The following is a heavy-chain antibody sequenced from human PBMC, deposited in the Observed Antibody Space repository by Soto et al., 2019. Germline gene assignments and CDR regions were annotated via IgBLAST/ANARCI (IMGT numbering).Heavy chain of an antibody. V-gene: IGHV1-69*13. D-gene: IGHD3-10*01. J-gene: IGHJ5*02. CDR1: GGTFSSYA. Sequence: GASVKVSCKAAGGTFSSYASSRWRRAPGQGLEWMGGIIPIFGTANYAQKFQGRVTITANESTSTAYMELSSLRSEDTAVYYCARDGDRITMVGGVTTIPTWFDPWGQGTLVTVSS. CDR2: IIPIFGTA. CDR3: ARDGDRITMVGGVTTIPTWFDP.